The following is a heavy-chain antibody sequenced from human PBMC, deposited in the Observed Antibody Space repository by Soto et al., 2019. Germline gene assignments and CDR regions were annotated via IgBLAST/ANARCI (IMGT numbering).Heavy chain of an antibody. Sequence: QMHLVQSGPEVKKPGTSVKVSCKASGFTFTRSAIQWVRQARGQRLEWIGWIVVGSGDTNYAQKFQERVTITRDMSTSTDYMELSSLRSEDTAVYYCAACPGYSIKRGHYYYGMDVWGQGTTVTVSS. V-gene: IGHV1-58*02. CDR3: AACPGYSIKRGHYYYGMDV. J-gene: IGHJ6*02. CDR1: GFTFTRSA. CDR2: IVVGSGDT. D-gene: IGHD5-12*01.